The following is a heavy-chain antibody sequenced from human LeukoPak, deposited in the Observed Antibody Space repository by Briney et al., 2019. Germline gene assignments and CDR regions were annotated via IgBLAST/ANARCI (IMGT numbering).Heavy chain of an antibody. CDR3: ARIGYNHYFDY. V-gene: IGHV1-2*02. D-gene: IGHD1-14*01. CDR2: XNXNSGGT. CDR1: GYTFPXXX. J-gene: IGHJ4*02. Sequence: ASVKVSXXASGYTFPXXXXXXXRQAPGQGXXWMGWXNXNSGGTXXXXXXXXXVXMTXXTSITTAYLELSRLRSDDTAVYYCARIGYNHYFDYWGQGTLVTVSS.